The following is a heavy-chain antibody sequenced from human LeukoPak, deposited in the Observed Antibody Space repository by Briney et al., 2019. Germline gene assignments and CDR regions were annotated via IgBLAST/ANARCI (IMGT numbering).Heavy chain of an antibody. Sequence: PSETLSLTCTVSGGSISSYYWSWIRQPAGKGLEWIGRIYTSGSTNYNPSLKSRVTMSVGTSKNQFSLKLSSVTAADTAVYYCARSIAARLDYYYYMDVWGKGTTVTVSS. D-gene: IGHD6-6*01. CDR3: ARSIAARLDYYYYMDV. CDR1: GGSISSYY. V-gene: IGHV4-4*07. CDR2: IYTSGST. J-gene: IGHJ6*03.